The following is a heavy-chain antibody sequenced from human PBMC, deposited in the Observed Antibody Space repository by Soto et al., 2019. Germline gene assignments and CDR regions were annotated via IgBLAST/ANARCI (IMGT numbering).Heavy chain of an antibody. J-gene: IGHJ4*02. Sequence: GGSLRLSCAASGFTFSNAWMNWVRQAPGKGLEWVGRIKSKTDGGTTDYAAPVKGRFTISRDDSKNTLYLQMNSLKTEDTAVYYCIYYDFWSSHGYYFDYWGQGTLVTVSS. V-gene: IGHV3-15*07. CDR1: GFTFSNAW. CDR3: IYYDFWSSHGYYFDY. CDR2: IKSKTDGGTT. D-gene: IGHD3-3*01.